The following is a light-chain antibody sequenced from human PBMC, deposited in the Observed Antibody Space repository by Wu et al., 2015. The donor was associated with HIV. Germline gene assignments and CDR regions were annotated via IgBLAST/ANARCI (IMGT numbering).Light chain of an antibody. J-gene: IGKJ1*01. CDR2: GAY. CDR1: QSISNN. Sequence: ETMMTQSPATLSVFPGERATLSCRATQSISNNLAWYQQKPGQTPRLLIFGAYTRATGIPARFSGNGSGTEFNLTISSLQSEDFAVYYCQQYYYWPRTFGQGTKVEI. CDR3: QQYYYWPRT. V-gene: IGKV3-15*01.